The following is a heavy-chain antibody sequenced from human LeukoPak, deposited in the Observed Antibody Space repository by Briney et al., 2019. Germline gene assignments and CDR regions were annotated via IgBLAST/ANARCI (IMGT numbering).Heavy chain of an antibody. CDR1: GFTFSSYA. D-gene: IGHD6-13*01. J-gene: IGHJ1*01. CDR3: VKSSSSWSQFEYFQH. Sequence: GGSLRLSCSASGFTFSSYAMHWVRQAPGKGLEYVSAISSNGDSTYYADSVKGRFTISRDNSKNTLYLQMSSLRAEDTAVYYCVKSSSSWSQFEYFQHWGQGTLVTVSS. CDR2: ISSNGDST. V-gene: IGHV3-64D*06.